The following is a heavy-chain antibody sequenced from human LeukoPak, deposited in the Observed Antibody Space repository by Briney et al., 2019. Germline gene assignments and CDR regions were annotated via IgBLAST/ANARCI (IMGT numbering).Heavy chain of an antibody. J-gene: IGHJ4*02. CDR3: ARHGYCGGDCQSHFDY. CDR2: IIPIFGTA. Sequence: GASVKVSCKASGGTFSSYAISWVRQAPGQGLEWMGGIIPIFGTANYAQKFQGRVTITTDESTSTAYMELSSLRSEDTAVYYCARHGYCGGDCQSHFDYWGQGTLVTVSS. CDR1: GGTFSSYA. D-gene: IGHD2-21*01. V-gene: IGHV1-69*05.